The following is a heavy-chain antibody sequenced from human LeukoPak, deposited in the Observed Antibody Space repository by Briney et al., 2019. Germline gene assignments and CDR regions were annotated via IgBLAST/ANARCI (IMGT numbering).Heavy chain of an antibody. Sequence: ASVKVSFKASVYTFTSYGSSWVRQAPGQGLEWMGWISAYNGNTNYAQKLQGRVTMTTDTSKSTAYMELRSLRSDDTAVYYCARGTRGVNSPYFDYWGQGTLVTVSS. J-gene: IGHJ4*02. CDR3: ARGTRGVNSPYFDY. D-gene: IGHD4-23*01. CDR1: VYTFTSYG. CDR2: ISAYNGNT. V-gene: IGHV1-18*01.